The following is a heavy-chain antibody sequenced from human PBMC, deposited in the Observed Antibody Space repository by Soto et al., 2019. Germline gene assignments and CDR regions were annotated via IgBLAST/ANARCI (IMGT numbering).Heavy chain of an antibody. Sequence: QVPLVQSGADVKKPGASVKLSCKASGYTFMHYDIGWVRQAPGQGPEWLGRISPSTGKADYPQKFQGRVTMTTDTSTTTAYMEMRSLRPDDTAVYYFARDQTKWLNDAYDLWGQGTMVTVSS. D-gene: IGHD2-8*01. CDR2: ISPSTGKA. CDR1: GYTFMHYD. J-gene: IGHJ3*01. V-gene: IGHV1-18*01. CDR3: ARDQTKWLNDAYDL.